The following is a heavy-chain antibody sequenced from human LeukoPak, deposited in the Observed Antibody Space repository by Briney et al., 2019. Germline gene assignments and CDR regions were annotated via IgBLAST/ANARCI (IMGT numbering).Heavy chain of an antibody. CDR2: IKQDGSEK. V-gene: IGHV3-7*01. CDR3: ARIIITIFGETDYMDV. CDR1: GFTFSSYW. D-gene: IGHD3-3*01. Sequence: PGGSLRLSCAASGFTFSSYWMSWVRQAPGKGLEWVANIKQDGSEKYYVDSVKGRFTISRDNAKNSLYLQMNSLRGEDTAVYYCARIIITIFGETDYMDVWGKGTTVTVSS. J-gene: IGHJ6*03.